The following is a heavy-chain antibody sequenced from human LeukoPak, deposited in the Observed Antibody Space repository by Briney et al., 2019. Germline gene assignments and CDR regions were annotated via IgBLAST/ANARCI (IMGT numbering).Heavy chain of an antibody. J-gene: IGHJ4*02. CDR3: ARNYDSSGYLGY. V-gene: IGHV4-34*01. CDR1: GGSFSGYY. D-gene: IGHD3-22*01. CDR2: INHSGSA. Sequence: SETLSLTCAVYGGSFSGYYWSWIRQPPGKGLECIGEINHSGSANYNPSLKSRVTISVDTSKNQFSLKLSSVTAADTAVYYCARNYDSSGYLGYWGQGTLVTVSS.